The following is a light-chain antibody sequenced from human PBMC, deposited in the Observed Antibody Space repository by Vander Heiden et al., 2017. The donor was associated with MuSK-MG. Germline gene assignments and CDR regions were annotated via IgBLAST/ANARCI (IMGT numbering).Light chain of an antibody. CDR1: SSNIGAGYD. Sequence: QSVLTQPPSVSGAPGQRVPISCTGSSSNIGAGYDVHWYQQPPGSAPKLVIFGNRNRHSGVPDRFSGSKSGTSASLAITGLQAEDEADYYCQSLDSSLSGYVFGSGTKVTVL. CDR2: GNR. V-gene: IGLV1-40*01. CDR3: QSLDSSLSGYV. J-gene: IGLJ1*01.